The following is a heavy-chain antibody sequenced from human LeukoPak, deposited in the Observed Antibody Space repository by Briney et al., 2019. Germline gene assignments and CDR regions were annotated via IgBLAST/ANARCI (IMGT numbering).Heavy chain of an antibody. V-gene: IGHV3-7*01. CDR1: GFPFSDYW. D-gene: IGHD6-6*01. CDR2: IKQDGSQR. CDR3: ARRGGSSSRRSPIDY. J-gene: IGHJ4*02. Sequence: GGSLRLSCTASGFPFSDYWMTWVRQAPGKGPEWVANIKQDGSQRYYVDSVGGRFTISRDNAKNSLFLQMNGLRAEDTAVYYCARRGGSSSRRSPIDYWGQGTLVTVSS.